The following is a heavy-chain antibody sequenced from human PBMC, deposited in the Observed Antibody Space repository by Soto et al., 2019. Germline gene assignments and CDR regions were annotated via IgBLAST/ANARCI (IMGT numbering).Heavy chain of an antibody. Sequence: ASVKVSCKASGYTFTGYYMHWVRQAPGQGLEWMGWINPNSGGTNYAQKFQGRVTMARDTSISTAYMELSRLRSDDTAVYYCARVIIYGDYGLTDWFDPWGQGTLVTV. D-gene: IGHD4-17*01. J-gene: IGHJ5*02. CDR2: INPNSGGT. CDR1: GYTFTGYY. V-gene: IGHV1-2*02. CDR3: ARVIIYGDYGLTDWFDP.